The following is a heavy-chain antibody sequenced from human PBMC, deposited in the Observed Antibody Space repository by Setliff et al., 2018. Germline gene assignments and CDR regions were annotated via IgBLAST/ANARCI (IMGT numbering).Heavy chain of an antibody. J-gene: IGHJ4*02. CDR2: INHRGST. CDR3: ARTGTYRYFDY. CDR1: GGTFSDYY. D-gene: IGHD1-1*01. V-gene: IGHV4-34*01. Sequence: SETLSLTCAAYGGTFSDYYWTWIRQPPGKGLEWIGEINHRGSTNYNPSLKSRATISIDTSKDQFSLKLISMSAADTAVYFCARTGTYRYFDYWGQGTRVTVS.